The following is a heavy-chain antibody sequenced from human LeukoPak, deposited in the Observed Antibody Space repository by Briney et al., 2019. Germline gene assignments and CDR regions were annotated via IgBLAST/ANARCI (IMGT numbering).Heavy chain of an antibody. D-gene: IGHD1-26*01. Sequence: ASVKVSCKASGYTFTSYGISWVRQAPGQGLEWMGWISAYNGHTSYAQKLQGRVTMTTDTFTNTAYMELRSLRSDDTAVYYCARDLYSGSYPVGYWGQGTLVSVSS. CDR3: ARDLYSGSYPVGY. V-gene: IGHV1-18*01. CDR1: GYTFTSYG. J-gene: IGHJ4*02. CDR2: ISAYNGHT.